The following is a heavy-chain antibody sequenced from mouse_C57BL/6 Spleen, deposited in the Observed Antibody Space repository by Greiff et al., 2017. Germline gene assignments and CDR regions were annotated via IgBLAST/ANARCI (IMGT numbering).Heavy chain of an antibody. Sequence: VQLQQPGAELVRPGSSVKLSCKASGYTFTSYWMHWVKQRPIQGLEWIGNIDPSDSETHYNQKFKDKATLTVDKSSSTAYMQLSSLTSEDSAVYYGARGTTVVLDYWGQGTTLTVSS. CDR2: IDPSDSET. D-gene: IGHD1-1*01. CDR3: ARGTTVVLDY. V-gene: IGHV1-52*01. J-gene: IGHJ2*01. CDR1: GYTFTSYW.